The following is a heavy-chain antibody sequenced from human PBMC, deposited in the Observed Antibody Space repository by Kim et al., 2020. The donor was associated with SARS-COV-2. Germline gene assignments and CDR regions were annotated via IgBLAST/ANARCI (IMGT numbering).Heavy chain of an antibody. Sequence: SETLSLTCTVFGGSFSNYYWSWLRLPPGKGLDWIGYIHYTGSTNYNPSLKSRVSISIDTSKNKFSLKLSSVTAADTAMYYCARDKYGDYVGRWFDPWGQGTLVSVSS. V-gene: IGHV4-59*01. CDR3: ARDKYGDYVGRWFDP. J-gene: IGHJ5*02. D-gene: IGHD4-17*01. CDR1: GGSFSNYY. CDR2: IHYTGST.